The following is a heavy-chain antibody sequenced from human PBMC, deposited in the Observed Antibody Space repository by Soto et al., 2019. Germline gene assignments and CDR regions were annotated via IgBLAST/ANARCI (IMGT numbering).Heavy chain of an antibody. CDR3: ARNQAGQLLYGGYFDY. CDR1: GGSISSGGYY. CDR2: IYYSGST. Sequence: SETLSLTCTVSGGSISSGGYYWSWIRQHPGKGLEWIGYIYYSGSTYYNPSLKSRVTISVDTSKNQFSLKLSSVTAADTAVYYCARNQAGQLLYGGYFDYWGQGTLVTVS. J-gene: IGHJ4*02. D-gene: IGHD2-2*02. V-gene: IGHV4-31*03.